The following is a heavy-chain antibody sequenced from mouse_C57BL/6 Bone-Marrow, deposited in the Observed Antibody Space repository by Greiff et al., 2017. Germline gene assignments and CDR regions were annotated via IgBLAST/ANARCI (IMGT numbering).Heavy chain of an antibody. J-gene: IGHJ2*01. Sequence: QVQLQQSGAELARPGASVKLSCKASGYTFTSYGISWVKQRTGQGLEWIGEIYPRRGNTYYNEKFKGKATLTADKSSRTAYLELRSLTSEDSAVYFCARGRLLQRRWGQGTTLTVSS. D-gene: IGHD1-1*01. CDR2: IYPRRGNT. CDR3: ARGRLLQRR. CDR1: GYTFTSYG. V-gene: IGHV1-81*01.